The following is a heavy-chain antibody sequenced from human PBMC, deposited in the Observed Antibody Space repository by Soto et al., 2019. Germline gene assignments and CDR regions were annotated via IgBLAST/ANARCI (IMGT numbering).Heavy chain of an antibody. CDR2: IYYSGST. J-gene: IGHJ6*03. Sequence: PSQTLSLTCTVSGGSISSSSYYWGWIRQPPGKGLEWIGSIYYSGSTYYNPSLKSRVTISVDTSKNQFSLKLSSVTAADTAVYYCAATPTNRITIFGVVIPDCYYHYMDVCGEGTTVTVSS. CDR3: AATPTNRITIFGVVIPDCYYHYMDV. CDR1: GGSISSSSYY. V-gene: IGHV4-39*07. D-gene: IGHD3-3*01.